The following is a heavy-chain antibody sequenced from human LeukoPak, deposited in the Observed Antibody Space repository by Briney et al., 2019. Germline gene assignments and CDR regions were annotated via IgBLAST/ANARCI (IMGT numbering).Heavy chain of an antibody. Sequence: PGGSLKLSCAASGFTFSGSAMHWVRQASGKGLEWVGRIRSKANSYATAYAASVKGRFTISRDDSKNTAYLQMNSLKTEDTAVYYCTRRSGLGGIVASSEGIWGQGTLVTVSS. D-gene: IGHD5-12*01. CDR1: GFTFSGSA. J-gene: IGHJ4*02. CDR3: TRRSGLGGIVASSEGI. V-gene: IGHV3-73*01. CDR2: IRSKANSYAT.